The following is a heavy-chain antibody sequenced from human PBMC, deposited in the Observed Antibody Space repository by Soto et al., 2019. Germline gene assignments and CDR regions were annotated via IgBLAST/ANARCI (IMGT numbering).Heavy chain of an antibody. D-gene: IGHD2-15*01. CDR1: GYSFTSYW. CDR2: IYPGDSDT. V-gene: IGHV5-51*01. Sequence: GESLKISCKGSGYSFTSYWIGWVRQMPGKGLEWMGIIYPGDSDTRYSPSFQGQVTISADKSISTAYLQWSSLKASDTAMYYCASARYCSGGSCYYVYWDQGTLVTVSS. CDR3: ASARYCSGGSCYYVY. J-gene: IGHJ4*02.